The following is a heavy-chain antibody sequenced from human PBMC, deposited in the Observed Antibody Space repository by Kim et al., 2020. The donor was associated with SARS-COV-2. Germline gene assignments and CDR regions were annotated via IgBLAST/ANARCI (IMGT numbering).Heavy chain of an antibody. V-gene: IGHV3-30-3*01. CDR1: GFTFSSYA. CDR2: ISYDGSNK. J-gene: IGHJ6*02. Sequence: GGSLRLSCAASGFTFSSYAMHWVRQAPGKGLEWVAVISYDGSNKYYADSVKGRFTISRDNSKNTLYLQMNSLRAEDTAVYYCARDRWVGYERLWNYYYYYGMDVGGQGTTVTVSS. CDR3: ARDRWVGYERLWNYYYYYGMDV. D-gene: IGHD5-12*01.